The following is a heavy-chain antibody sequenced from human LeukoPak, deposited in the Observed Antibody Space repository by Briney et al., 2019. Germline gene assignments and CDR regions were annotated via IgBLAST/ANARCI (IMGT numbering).Heavy chain of an antibody. V-gene: IGHV3-74*01. D-gene: IGHD3-3*01. CDR3: ARGPFTIFGVVSPSPFDY. CDR1: GFTFSSYA. J-gene: IGHJ4*02. Sequence: GGSLRLSCAASGFTFSSYAMSWVRQAPGKGLVWVSRINSDGSSTSYADSVKGRFTISRDNAKNTLYLQMNSLRAEDTAVYYCARGPFTIFGVVSPSPFDYWGQGTLVTVSS. CDR2: INSDGSST.